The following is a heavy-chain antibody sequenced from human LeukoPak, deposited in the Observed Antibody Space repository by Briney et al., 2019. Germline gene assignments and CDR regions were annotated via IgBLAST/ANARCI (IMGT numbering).Heavy chain of an antibody. D-gene: IGHD2-15*01. Sequence: RGSLRLSCAASGFTFSSYWMHWVCQAPGKGLVWVSRINSDGSSTTYADSVKGRFTISRDNAKNTLYLQMNSLRAEDTAVYYCASVVVAVGAFDIGGQGTMLTVSA. CDR1: GFTFSSYW. J-gene: IGHJ3*02. V-gene: IGHV3-74*03. CDR2: INSDGSST. CDR3: ASVVVAVGAFDI.